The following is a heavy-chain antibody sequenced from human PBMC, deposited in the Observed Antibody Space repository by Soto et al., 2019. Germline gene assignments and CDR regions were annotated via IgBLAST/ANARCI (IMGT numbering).Heavy chain of an antibody. Sequence: QITLKESGPTLVKPTQTLTLTCTFSGFSLSTSGVGVGWIRQPPGKALEWLALIYWDDDKRYSPSLKSRITIPKDTSKNQVVLTMNNMDPVDTATYYCAHSRTWIQLWLLFDYWGQGTLVTVSS. D-gene: IGHD5-18*01. CDR2: IYWDDDK. V-gene: IGHV2-5*02. CDR1: GFSLSTSGVG. J-gene: IGHJ4*02. CDR3: AHSRTWIQLWLLFDY.